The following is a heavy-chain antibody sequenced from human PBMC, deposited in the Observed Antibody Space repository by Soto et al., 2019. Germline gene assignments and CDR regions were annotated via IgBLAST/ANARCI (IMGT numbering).Heavy chain of an antibody. Sequence: QITLKESGPTLVKPTQTLTLTCTFSGFSLSSTRMAVGWIRQPPGKALEWLALIYWDDDKRSSPFLKSRLTITKDTSKNQVVITMSNMDPVDTARYYCAHIVVAGLGYYFDYWGQGTLVTVSS. V-gene: IGHV2-5*02. J-gene: IGHJ4*02. CDR3: AHIVVAGLGYYFDY. D-gene: IGHD6-19*01. CDR2: IYWDDDK. CDR1: GFSLSSTRMA.